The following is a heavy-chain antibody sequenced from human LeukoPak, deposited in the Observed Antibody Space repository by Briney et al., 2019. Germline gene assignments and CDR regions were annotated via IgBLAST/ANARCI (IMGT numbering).Heavy chain of an antibody. CDR2: IYTSGST. J-gene: IGHJ5*02. CDR1: GGSISSYY. D-gene: IGHD2-2*01. V-gene: IGHV4-4*07. CDR3: ARSYCSSTSCNPYNWFDP. Sequence: PSETLSLTCTVSGGSISSYYWSWIRQPAGKGLEWIGRIYTSGSTNYNPSLKSRVTMSVDTSKNQFSLKLSSVTAADTAVYYCARSYCSSTSCNPYNWFDPWGQGTLVTVSS.